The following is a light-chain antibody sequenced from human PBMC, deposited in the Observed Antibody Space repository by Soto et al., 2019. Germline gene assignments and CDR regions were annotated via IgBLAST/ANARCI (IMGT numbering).Light chain of an antibody. J-gene: IGLJ2*01. CDR1: SGHSTYA. Sequence: QAVVTQSPSASASLGASVKITCTLSSGHSTYAIAWHQQQPEKGPRYLMRLNSDGSQNKGDGIPDRFSGSSSGTERYLTISSLQSEDEADYYCQTWGAGIVVFGGGTKVTVL. CDR3: QTWGAGIVV. CDR2: LNSDGSQ. V-gene: IGLV4-69*01.